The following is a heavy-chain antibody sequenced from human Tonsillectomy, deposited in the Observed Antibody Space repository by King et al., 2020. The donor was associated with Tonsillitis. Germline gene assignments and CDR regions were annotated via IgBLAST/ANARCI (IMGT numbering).Heavy chain of an antibody. Sequence: LQLQESGPGLVKPSETLSLTCTVSGGSISSSSYYWGWIRQPPGKGLEWIGSIYYSGSTYYNPSLKSRVTISVDTSKNQFSLKLSSVTAADTAVYYCARQASGSYYEAAFDIWGQGTMVTVSS. CDR2: IYYSGST. V-gene: IGHV4-39*01. J-gene: IGHJ3*02. CDR1: GGSISSSSYY. CDR3: ARQASGSYYEAAFDI. D-gene: IGHD1-26*01.